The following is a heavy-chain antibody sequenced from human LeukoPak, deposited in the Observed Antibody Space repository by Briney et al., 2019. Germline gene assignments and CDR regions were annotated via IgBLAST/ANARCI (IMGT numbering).Heavy chain of an antibody. D-gene: IGHD4/OR15-4a*01. CDR3: VRHDGRGGATMGALDS. V-gene: IGHV4-39*01. J-gene: IGHJ4*02. CDR1: GDSISSSSHH. CDR2: IYYGRTT. Sequence: SETLSLTCTVSGDSISSSSHHWGWIRQSPGKGLEWIGSIYYGRTTYYNPSLSNRVSISVVTSKNQFSLQLNSMSAADTAVYYCVRHDGRGGATMGALDSWGQGSLVTVSS.